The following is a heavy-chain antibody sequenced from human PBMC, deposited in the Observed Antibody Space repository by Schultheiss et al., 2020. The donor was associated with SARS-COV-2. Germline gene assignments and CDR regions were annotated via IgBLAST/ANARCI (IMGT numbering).Heavy chain of an antibody. J-gene: IGHJ6*02. D-gene: IGHD3-22*01. CDR3: ARDGYYDSSGYPDYYYYGMDV. CDR1: GFSVSNNY. CDR2: ISAAGST. Sequence: GGSLRLSCAASGFSVSNNYMTWVRQAPGKGLEWVSVISAAGSTYYADSVRGRFIISRDNSKNTLYLQMNSLRAEDTAVYYCARDGYYDSSGYPDYYYYGMDVWGQGTTVTVSS. V-gene: IGHV3-66*01.